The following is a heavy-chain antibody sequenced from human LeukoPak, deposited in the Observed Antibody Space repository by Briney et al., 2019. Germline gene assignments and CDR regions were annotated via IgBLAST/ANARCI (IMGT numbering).Heavy chain of an antibody. CDR2: IIPILGIA. CDR3: ARDPDTYYDFWSGYYLDY. CDR1: GGTFSSYA. D-gene: IGHD3-3*01. Sequence: SVKVSCKASGGTFSSYAISWVRQAPGQGLEWMGRIIPILGIANYAQKFQGRVTITADKSTSTAYMELSSLRSEDTAMYYCARDPDTYYDFWSGYYLDYWGQGTLVTVSS. J-gene: IGHJ4*02. V-gene: IGHV1-69*04.